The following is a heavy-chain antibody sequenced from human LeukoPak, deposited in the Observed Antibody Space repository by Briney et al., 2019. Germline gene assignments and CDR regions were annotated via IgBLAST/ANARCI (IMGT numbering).Heavy chain of an antibody. CDR2: IWYDGSNK. J-gene: IGHJ4*02. CDR3: ARDSNGSFDY. CDR1: GFTFSSYG. V-gene: IGHV3-33*01. Sequence: PGGSLRLSCAASGFTFSSYGMHWVRQAPGKGLEWVAVIWYDGSNKYYADSVKGRFTISRDNSTNTLYLQMNSLRAVDTAVYYCARDSNGSFDYWGQGTLVTVSS. D-gene: IGHD4/OR15-4a*01.